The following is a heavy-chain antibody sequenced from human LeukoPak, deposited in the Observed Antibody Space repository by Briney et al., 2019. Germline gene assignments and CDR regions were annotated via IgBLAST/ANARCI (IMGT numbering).Heavy chain of an antibody. J-gene: IGHJ4*02. CDR3: ARDKAEGPTRLDN. Sequence: GGSLRLSCAASGFTFSSYAMSWVRQAPGKGLEWVSAISGSGGSTYYADSVKGRFTISRDNSKNTLYLQMSGLRAEDTAVYYCARDKAEGPTRLDNWGQGTLVTVSS. CDR1: GFTFSSYA. D-gene: IGHD1-26*01. V-gene: IGHV3-23*01. CDR2: ISGSGGST.